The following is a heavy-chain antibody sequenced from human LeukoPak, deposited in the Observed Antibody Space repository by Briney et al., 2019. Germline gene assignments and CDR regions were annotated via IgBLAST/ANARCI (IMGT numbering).Heavy chain of an antibody. J-gene: IGHJ6*03. CDR2: IYYSGST. CDR1: GGSISSYY. D-gene: IGHD2-15*01. CDR3: ARVARGHYYYMDV. Sequence: SETLSLTCTVSGGSISSYYWNWIRQPPGKGLEWIGYIYYSGSTNYNPSLKSRVTISVDTSKNQFSLKLSSVTAADTAVYYCARVARGHYYYMDVWGKGTTVTVSS. V-gene: IGHV4-59*01.